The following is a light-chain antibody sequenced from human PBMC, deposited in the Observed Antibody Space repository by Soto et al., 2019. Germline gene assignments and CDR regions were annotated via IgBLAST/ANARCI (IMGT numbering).Light chain of an antibody. CDR1: SGSVSTSYY. Sequence: QTVVTQEPSFSVSPGGTVTLTCGLSSGSVSTSYYPSWHQQTPGQAPRTLIYNTDTRSSGVPDRFSGSILGNKAALTITGAQADDESEYYCMLHRGSVFWVFGGGTQLTVL. CDR2: NTD. V-gene: IGLV8-61*01. J-gene: IGLJ7*01. CDR3: MLHRGSVFWV.